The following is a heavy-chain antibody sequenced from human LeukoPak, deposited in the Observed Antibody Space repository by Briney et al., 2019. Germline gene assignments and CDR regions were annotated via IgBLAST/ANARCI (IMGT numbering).Heavy chain of an antibody. CDR3: TRDYPDFGDYRVWFDP. CDR2: IYTSGST. Sequence: SETLSLTCTVSGGSISRGSYYWSWIRQPAGKGLEWIGRIYTSGSTNYNPSLKSRVTISVDTSKNQFSLKLNSVTAADTAVYFCTRDYPDFGDYRVWFDPWGQGTLVTVSS. D-gene: IGHD4-17*01. CDR1: GGSISRGSYY. J-gene: IGHJ5*02. V-gene: IGHV4-61*02.